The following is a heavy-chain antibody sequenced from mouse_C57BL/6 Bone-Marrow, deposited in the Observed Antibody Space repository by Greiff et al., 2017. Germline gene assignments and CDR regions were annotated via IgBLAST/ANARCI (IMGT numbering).Heavy chain of an antibody. Sequence: QVQLQQSGAELARPGASVKLSCKASGYTFTSYGISWVKQRTGQGLEWIGEIYPRSGNTYYNEKFKGKATLTADKSSSTAYMELRSRTSEDSAVYFCAIPRLYGSSFDVWGTGTTVTVSS. V-gene: IGHV1-81*01. CDR1: GYTFTSYG. J-gene: IGHJ1*03. D-gene: IGHD1-1*01. CDR3: AIPRLYGSSFDV. CDR2: IYPRSGNT.